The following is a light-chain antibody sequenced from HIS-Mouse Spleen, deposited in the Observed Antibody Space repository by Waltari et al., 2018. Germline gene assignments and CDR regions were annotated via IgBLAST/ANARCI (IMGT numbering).Light chain of an antibody. CDR3: CSYAGSSTLV. Sequence: QSALTQPASVSGSLGQSITISCTGTSSDVGSYNLVSWYQQHPGKAPKLMIYEGSKRPSGVSKRFSGSKSGNTASLTISGLQAEDEADYYCCSYAGSSTLVFGGGTKLTVL. CDR2: EGS. CDR1: SSDVGSYNL. V-gene: IGLV2-23*01. J-gene: IGLJ2*01.